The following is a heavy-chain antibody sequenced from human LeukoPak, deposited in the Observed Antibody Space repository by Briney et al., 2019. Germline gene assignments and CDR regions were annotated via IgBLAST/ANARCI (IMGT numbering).Heavy chain of an antibody. V-gene: IGHV3-48*03. CDR1: GFTFSSYE. D-gene: IGHD6-13*01. CDR3: ARIYSDAFDI. CDR2: ISSSGSTI. Sequence: GGSLRLSCAASGFTFSSYEMNWVRQAPGKGLEWVSYISSSGSTIYYADSVKGRFTISSDNAKNSLYLQMNSLRAEDTAVYYCARIYSDAFDIWGQGTMVTVSS. J-gene: IGHJ3*02.